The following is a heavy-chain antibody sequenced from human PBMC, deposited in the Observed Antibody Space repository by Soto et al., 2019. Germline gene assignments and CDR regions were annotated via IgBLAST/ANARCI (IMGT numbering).Heavy chain of an antibody. CDR1: GFTFSSYA. V-gene: IGHV3-30-3*01. J-gene: IGHJ6*02. D-gene: IGHD6-19*01. CDR2: ISYDGSNK. CDR3: ARDASSGGGRVYYGMDV. Sequence: PGGSLRLSCAASGFTFSSYAMHWVRQAPGKGLEWVAVISYDGSNKYYADSVKSRFTISRDNSKNTLYLQMNSLRAEDTAVYYCARDASSGGGRVYYGMDVWGQGTTVTVSS.